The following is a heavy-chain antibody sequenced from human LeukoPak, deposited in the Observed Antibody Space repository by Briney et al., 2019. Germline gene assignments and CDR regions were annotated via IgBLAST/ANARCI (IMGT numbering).Heavy chain of an antibody. Sequence: GGSLRLSCAASGFTFSSYSMNWVRQAPGKGLEWVSSISSSSSYIYYADSVKGRFTISRDNAKNSLYLQMNSLRAEDTAVYYCARVGTVYSGGQGWGQGTLVTVSS. CDR1: GFTFSSYS. J-gene: IGHJ4*02. CDR3: ARVGTVYSGGQG. V-gene: IGHV3-21*01. D-gene: IGHD1-26*01. CDR2: ISSSSSYI.